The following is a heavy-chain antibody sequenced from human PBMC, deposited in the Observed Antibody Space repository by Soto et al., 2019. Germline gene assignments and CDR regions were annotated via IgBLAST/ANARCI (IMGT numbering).Heavy chain of an antibody. CDR2: IWYDGSNK. D-gene: IGHD5-18*01. Sequence: QVQLVESGGVVVQPGRSLRLSCAASRFTFSSYGMHWVRQAPGKGLEWVAVIWYDGSNKYYADSVKGRFTISRDNSKNTLYLHMNSLRAEDTSVYYCAKEGGYRYGTNYYYYCMDVWAQGTTVTVSS. J-gene: IGHJ6*02. CDR3: AKEGGYRYGTNYYYYCMDV. CDR1: RFTFSSYG. V-gene: IGHV3-33*06.